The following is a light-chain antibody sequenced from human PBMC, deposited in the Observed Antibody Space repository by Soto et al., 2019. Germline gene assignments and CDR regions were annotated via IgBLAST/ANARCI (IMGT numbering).Light chain of an antibody. CDR3: QQYARAPLT. V-gene: IGKV3-20*01. Sequence: EIVLTQSLGTLSLSPGERATLSCRASQSVGKNYLAWFQQKPGQAPRLLLYDASSRATGVPDRFSGSGSGTDFTLTISRLEPEDFAVYYCQQYARAPLTFGGGTKVDIK. CDR2: DAS. CDR1: QSVGKNY. J-gene: IGKJ4*01.